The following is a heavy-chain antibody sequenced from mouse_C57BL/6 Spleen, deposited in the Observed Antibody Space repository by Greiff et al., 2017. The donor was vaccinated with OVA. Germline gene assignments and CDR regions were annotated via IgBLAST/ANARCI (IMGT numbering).Heavy chain of an antibody. CDR1: GFTFSSYG. V-gene: IGHV5-6*02. J-gene: IGHJ4*01. D-gene: IGHD1-1*01. CDR2: ISSGGSYT. Sequence: DVKLVESGGDLVKPGGSLKLSCAASGFTFSSYGMSWVRQTPDKRLEWVATISSGGSYTYYPDSVKGRFTISRDNAKNTLYLQMSSLKSEDTAMYYCARLLPHYYAMDYWGQGTSVTVAS. CDR3: ARLLPHYYAMDY.